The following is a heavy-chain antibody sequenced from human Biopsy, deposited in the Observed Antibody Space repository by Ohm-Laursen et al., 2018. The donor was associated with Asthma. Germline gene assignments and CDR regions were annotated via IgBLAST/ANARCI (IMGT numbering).Heavy chain of an antibody. CDR3: ARGWNCGGDCYSLDS. Sequence: TLSLTCTVSGDSIDSGDYSWTWIRQSPGVGLEWIGYIYRNGDTNYNPTLKNRVTISIDRSKNQFSLRLRSVTAADTAVYYCARGWNCGGDCYSLDSWGQGTLVTVSS. CDR1: GDSIDSGDYS. V-gene: IGHV4-30-2*06. J-gene: IGHJ4*02. CDR2: IYRNGDT. D-gene: IGHD2-21*02.